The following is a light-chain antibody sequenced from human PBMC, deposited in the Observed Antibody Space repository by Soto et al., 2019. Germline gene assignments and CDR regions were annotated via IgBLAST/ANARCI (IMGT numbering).Light chain of an antibody. V-gene: IGKV3-20*01. CDR2: GAS. CDR3: QQCDGTSWT. Sequence: EIVLTQSPGTLALSPGQRATLSCRASQSVSNNYLAWYQQKPGQAPRLLIYGASNRATGIPDRFSGSGSGTDFTLTISRLEPEDFAVYYCQQCDGTSWTFGQGTKVDIK. CDR1: QSVSNNY. J-gene: IGKJ1*01.